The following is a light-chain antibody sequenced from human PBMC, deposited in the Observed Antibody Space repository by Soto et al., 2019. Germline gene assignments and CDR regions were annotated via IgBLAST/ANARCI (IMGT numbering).Light chain of an antibody. CDR2: GNN. V-gene: IGLV1-40*01. Sequence: QSVLTQPPSVSGAPGQTVTISCTGSSSNIGAGYDVHWNQQVPGTAPKVIIYGNNNRPSRVPDRFSGSKSGASPSLVITGLQADDEADYYCQSYDNSLSGWVFGGGTKLTVL. CDR3: QSYDNSLSGWV. CDR1: SSNIGAGYD. J-gene: IGLJ3*02.